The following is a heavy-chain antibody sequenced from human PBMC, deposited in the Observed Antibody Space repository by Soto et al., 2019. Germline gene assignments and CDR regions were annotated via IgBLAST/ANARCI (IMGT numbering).Heavy chain of an antibody. CDR3: AKGGRNGRPPHYFDY. J-gene: IGHJ4*02. CDR1: GFTFSSYA. CDR2: ISGSGGST. Sequence: GGSLRLSCAASGFTFSSYAMSLVRQAPGKGLEWVSAISGSGGSTYYADSVKGRFTISRDNSKNTLYLQMNSLRAEDTAVYYCAKGGRNGRPPHYFDYWGQGTLVTVSS. D-gene: IGHD2-8*01. V-gene: IGHV3-23*01.